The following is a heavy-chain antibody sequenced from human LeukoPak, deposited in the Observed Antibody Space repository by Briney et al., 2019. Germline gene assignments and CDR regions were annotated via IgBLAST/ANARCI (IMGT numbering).Heavy chain of an antibody. V-gene: IGHV4-34*01. D-gene: IGHD3-3*01. J-gene: IGHJ5*02. CDR1: GGSFSGYY. CDR2: INHSGST. Sequence: SETLSLTCAVYGGSFSGYYWSWIRQPPGKGLEWIGEINHSGSTNYNPSLKSRVTISVDTSKNQFSLKLSSVTAADTAVYYCARKAIFGVVVSPRFDPWGQGTLVTVSS. CDR3: ARKAIFGVVVSPRFDP.